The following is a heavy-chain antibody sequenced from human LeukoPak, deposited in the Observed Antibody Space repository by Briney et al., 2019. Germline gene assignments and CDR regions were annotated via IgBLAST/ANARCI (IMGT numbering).Heavy chain of an antibody. CDR1: GDSVSSNSAV. Sequence: SQTLSLTCAISGDSVSSNSAVWNWIRQSPSRGLEWLGRTYYRSKWYNDYAVSVKSRITINPDTSKNQFSLQLNSVTPEDTAVYYCARDYETGIAAAGEYYGMDVWGQGTTVTVPS. CDR3: ARDYETGIAAAGEYYGMDV. J-gene: IGHJ6*02. V-gene: IGHV6-1*01. D-gene: IGHD6-13*01. CDR2: TYYRSKWYN.